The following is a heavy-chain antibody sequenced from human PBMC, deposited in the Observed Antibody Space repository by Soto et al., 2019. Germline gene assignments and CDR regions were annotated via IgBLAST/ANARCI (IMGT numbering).Heavy chain of an antibody. CDR3: VRQTIVRGVLSWFDP. D-gene: IGHD3-10*01. V-gene: IGHV4-39*01. CDR2: VYYNGNT. Sequence: QLQLQESGPRLVKPSETLSLICSVSGGSIRSGSSYWAWIRQPPGKGLDWIGTVYYNGNTYYNASPKSRVTTSADTSKNQCSLKLSSVSAADTAVYYCVRQTIVRGVLSWFDPWGQGTLVTVSS. J-gene: IGHJ5*02. CDR1: GGSIRSGSSY.